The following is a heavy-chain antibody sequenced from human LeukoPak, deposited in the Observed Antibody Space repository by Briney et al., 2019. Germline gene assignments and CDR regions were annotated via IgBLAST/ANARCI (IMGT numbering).Heavy chain of an antibody. V-gene: IGHV3-23*01. CDR3: AKDKLLWFGELLPFDP. CDR2: ISGSGGST. CDR1: GFTFSSYG. Sequence: GGSLGLSCAASGFTFSSYGMNWVRQAPGKGLEWVSAISGSGGSTYYADSVKGRFTISRDNSKNTLYLQMNSLRAEDTAVYYCAKDKLLWFGELLPFDPWGQGTLVTVSS. D-gene: IGHD3-10*01. J-gene: IGHJ5*02.